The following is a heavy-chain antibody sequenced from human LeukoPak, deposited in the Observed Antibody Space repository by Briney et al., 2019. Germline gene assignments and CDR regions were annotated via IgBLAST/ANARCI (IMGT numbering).Heavy chain of an antibody. J-gene: IGHJ4*02. CDR2: INHSGST. D-gene: IGHD3-22*01. CDR3: ASTENYDSSGYYWLAY. V-gene: IGHV4-39*07. Sequence: PSETLSLTCTVSGGSISGSSYFWGWIRQPPGKGLEWIGEINHSGSTNYNPSLKSRVTISVDTSKNQFSLKLSSVTAADTAVYYCASTENYDSSGYYWLAYWGQGTLVTVSS. CDR1: GGSISGSSYF.